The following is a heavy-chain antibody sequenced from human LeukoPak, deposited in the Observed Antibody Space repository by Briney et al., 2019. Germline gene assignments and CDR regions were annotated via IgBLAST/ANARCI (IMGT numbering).Heavy chain of an antibody. Sequence: PSETLSLTCTVYGGSFSGYYWSWTRQPPGKGLEWIGEINHSGSTNYNPSLKSRVTISVDTSKNQFSLKLSSVTAADTAVYYCASPLNFDWFLSVWGQGTTVTVSS. CDR2: INHSGST. V-gene: IGHV4-34*01. J-gene: IGHJ6*02. D-gene: IGHD3-9*01. CDR1: GGSFSGYY. CDR3: ASPLNFDWFLSV.